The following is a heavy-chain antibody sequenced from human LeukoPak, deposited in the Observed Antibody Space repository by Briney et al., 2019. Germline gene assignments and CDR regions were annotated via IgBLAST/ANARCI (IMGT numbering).Heavy chain of an antibody. D-gene: IGHD4/OR15-4a*01. Sequence: GGSLRLSCAASGFTFSSYAMSWVRQAPGEGLVWVSRIDPDDSSSSYADSVKGRFTISRDNAKNTLWLQMSSLRADDTAVYYCAGVRAGANRAFDVWGQGTVVAVSS. V-gene: IGHV3-74*01. CDR1: GFTFSSYA. J-gene: IGHJ3*01. CDR3: AGVRAGANRAFDV. CDR2: IDPDDSSS.